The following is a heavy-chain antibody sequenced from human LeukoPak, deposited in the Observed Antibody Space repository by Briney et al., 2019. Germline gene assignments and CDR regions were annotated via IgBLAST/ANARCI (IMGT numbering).Heavy chain of an antibody. CDR1: GGSITYYY. CDR3: ARLSGTTWRDWFDP. V-gene: IGHV4-59*08. Sequence: SETLSLTCTVSGGSITYYYWSWIRQPPGKGLEWIGYSHYHGTTNYNPSLKNRVTISVDTSKNQFSLRMTSVTAADTAVYYCARLSGTTWRDWFDPWGQGTLVTVSS. D-gene: IGHD1-14*01. J-gene: IGHJ5*02. CDR2: SHYHGTT.